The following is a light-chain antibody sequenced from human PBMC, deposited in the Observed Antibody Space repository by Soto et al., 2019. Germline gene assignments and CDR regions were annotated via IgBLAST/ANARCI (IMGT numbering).Light chain of an antibody. J-gene: IGKJ1*01. Sequence: EIVMTQSPATLSASPGERATLSCRASQSVSSNLAWYQQKPGQAPRLLIYAASTRPTGIPARFSGSGSGTVFTLTSSMLHSDFVAVYCCQQCSNWPPTFGQGTKVDIK. CDR2: AAS. CDR1: QSVSSN. CDR3: QQCSNWPPT. V-gene: IGKV3-15*01.